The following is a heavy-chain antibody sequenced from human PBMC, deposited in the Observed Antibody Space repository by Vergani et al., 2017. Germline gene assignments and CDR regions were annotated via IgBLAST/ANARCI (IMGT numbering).Heavy chain of an antibody. V-gene: IGHV3-23*01. CDR2: INRGSTT. D-gene: IGHD1-14*01. Sequence: EVQLLESGGGLVQPGGSLRVSCPASGFTFSSDAMSWVRQAPGKGLEWVSAINRGSTTYYADSVKGRFTISRDNSKNTVFLQMNSLRAEDTAVYYCAKEGRSGITPFVADWGQGTLVTVSS. J-gene: IGHJ4*02. CDR1: GFTFSSDA. CDR3: AKEGRSGITPFVAD.